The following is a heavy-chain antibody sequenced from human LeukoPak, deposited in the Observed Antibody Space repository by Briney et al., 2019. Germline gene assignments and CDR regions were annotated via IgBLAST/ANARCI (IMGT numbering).Heavy chain of an antibody. Sequence: PSETLSLTCTVSSGSISSYYWSWIRQPPGKGLEWIGEVGHSGITNYTASLKSRVIISVDTSKNQFSLKMNSVTAADTAVYYCARGGRGSAFDIWGQGTLVTVSS. J-gene: IGHJ3*02. V-gene: IGHV4-34*01. D-gene: IGHD3-16*01. CDR1: SGSISSYY. CDR3: ARGGRGSAFDI. CDR2: VGHSGIT.